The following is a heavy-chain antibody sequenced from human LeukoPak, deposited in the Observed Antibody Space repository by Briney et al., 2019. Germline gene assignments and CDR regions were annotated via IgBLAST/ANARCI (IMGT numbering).Heavy chain of an antibody. Sequence: ASVKVSCKASGYTLTSYNINWVRQAPGQGLEWMGWMNPNSGNTGYAQKFQGRVTMTRNTSISTAYMELSSLRSEDTAVYYCARETTIFGGSPSFDYWGQGTLVTVSS. CDR1: GYTLTSYN. J-gene: IGHJ4*02. V-gene: IGHV1-8*01. CDR3: ARETTIFGGSPSFDY. D-gene: IGHD1-26*01. CDR2: MNPNSGNT.